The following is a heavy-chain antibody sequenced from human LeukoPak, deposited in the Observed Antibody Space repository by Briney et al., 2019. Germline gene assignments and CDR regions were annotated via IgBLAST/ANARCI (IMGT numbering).Heavy chain of an antibody. J-gene: IGHJ4*02. D-gene: IGHD1-1*01. CDR1: GFTFGAYA. V-gene: IGHV3-64D*09. CDR3: VKITSVTGGDC. Sequence: GGSLRLSCSASGFTFGAYAMYWVRQAPGKGLEYVSGISSNGGSSFYADSVKGRFTISRDNSKNTLYLQMSSLRAEDTAVYYCVKITSVTGGDCWGQGTRLTVSS. CDR2: ISSNGGSS.